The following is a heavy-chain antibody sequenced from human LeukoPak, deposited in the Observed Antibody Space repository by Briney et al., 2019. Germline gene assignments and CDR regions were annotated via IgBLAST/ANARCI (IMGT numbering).Heavy chain of an antibody. CDR1: GGSISSSSYY. D-gene: IGHD2-15*01. CDR2: IYTSGST. V-gene: IGHV4-61*05. J-gene: IGHJ5*02. CDR3: ATSPLGGWFDP. Sequence: SETLSLTCTVSGGSISSSSYYWGWIRQPPGKGLEWIGRIYTSGSTNYNPSLKSRVTMSVDTSKNQFSLKLSSVTAADTAVYYCATSPLGGWFDPWGQGTLVTVSS.